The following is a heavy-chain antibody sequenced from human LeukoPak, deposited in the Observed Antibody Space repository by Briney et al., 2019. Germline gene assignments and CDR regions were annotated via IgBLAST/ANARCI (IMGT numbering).Heavy chain of an antibody. J-gene: IGHJ4*02. CDR1: GFTFSSYS. Sequence: PGGSLRLSCAASGFTFSSYSMNWVRQAPGKGLEWVSSISSSSSYIYYADSVKGRFTISRDNAKNSLYLQMNSLRAEDTAIYYCARDKTGTTGIDYWGQGTLVTVSS. D-gene: IGHD1-1*01. V-gene: IGHV3-21*01. CDR2: ISSSSSYI. CDR3: ARDKTGTTGIDY.